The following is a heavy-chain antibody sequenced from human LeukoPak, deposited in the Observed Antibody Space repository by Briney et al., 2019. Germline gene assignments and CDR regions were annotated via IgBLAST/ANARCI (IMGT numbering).Heavy chain of an antibody. V-gene: IGHV3-30*04. D-gene: IGHD2-15*01. J-gene: IGHJ6*02. Sequence: PGGSLRLSCAASGFTFSSYAMHWVRQAPGKGLEWVAVISYDGSNKHYADSVKGRFTISRDNSKNTLYLQMNSLRAEDTAVYYCARVRYCSGGSCHYYYYGMDVWGQGTTVTVSS. CDR2: ISYDGSNK. CDR3: ARVRYCSGGSCHYYYYGMDV. CDR1: GFTFSSYA.